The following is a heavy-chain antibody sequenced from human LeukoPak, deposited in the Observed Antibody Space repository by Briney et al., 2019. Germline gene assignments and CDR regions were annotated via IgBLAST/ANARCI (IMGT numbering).Heavy chain of an antibody. CDR3: AKDDARYYGDYDY. Sequence: GGSLRLSCAASGFTFDDYAMHWVRQAPGKGLEWVSGISWNSGSIGYADSVKGRFTISRDNAKNSLYLQMNSLRAEDTAVYYCAKDDARYYGDYDYWGQGTLVTVSS. CDR2: ISWNSGSI. V-gene: IGHV3-9*01. J-gene: IGHJ4*02. CDR1: GFTFDDYA. D-gene: IGHD4-17*01.